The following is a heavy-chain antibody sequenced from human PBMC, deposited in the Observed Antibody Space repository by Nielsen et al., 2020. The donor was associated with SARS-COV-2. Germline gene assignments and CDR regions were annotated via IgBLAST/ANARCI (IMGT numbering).Heavy chain of an antibody. CDR2: ITHSGSI. CDR1: GGSFSGYC. V-gene: IGHV4-34*01. D-gene: IGHD3-9*01. CDR3: ARAPDYDVLAGSYSDAFNV. J-gene: IGHJ3*01. Sequence: SETLSLTCAVYGGSFSGYCWSWIRQPPGKGLEWIGEITHSGSINYNPSLKSRLTISVDASKKQFSLKLSSVTAADTALYYCARAPDYDVLAGSYSDAFNVWGQGTMVTVSS.